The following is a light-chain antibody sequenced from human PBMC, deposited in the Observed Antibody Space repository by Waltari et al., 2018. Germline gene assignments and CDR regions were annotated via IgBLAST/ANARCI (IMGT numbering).Light chain of an antibody. CDR1: QSIISF. CDR3: QQSYTSLVFT. CDR2: GAS. V-gene: IGKV1-39*01. Sequence: DIKMTQSPSSLSAFVGDRVHLTCRASQSIISFLNWFQHKAGKAPKLLISGASSLQSGVPSRFNGSGSGTDFTLTITSLQPEDSATYYCQQSYTSLVFTFGPGTRLDIK. J-gene: IGKJ3*01.